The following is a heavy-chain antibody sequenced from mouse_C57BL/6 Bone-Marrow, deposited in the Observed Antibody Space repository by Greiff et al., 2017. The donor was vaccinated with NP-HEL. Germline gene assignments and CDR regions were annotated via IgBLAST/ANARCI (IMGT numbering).Heavy chain of an antibody. Sequence: VQLQQPGAELVKPGASVKMSCKASGYTFTSYWITWVKQRPGQGLEWIGDIYPGSGSTNYNEKFTSKATLTVDTSSSTAYMQLSSLTSEDSAVYYCARQYYYGSSPFAYWGQGTLVTVSA. CDR2: IYPGSGST. J-gene: IGHJ3*01. D-gene: IGHD1-1*01. V-gene: IGHV1-55*01. CDR3: ARQYYYGSSPFAY. CDR1: GYTFTSYW.